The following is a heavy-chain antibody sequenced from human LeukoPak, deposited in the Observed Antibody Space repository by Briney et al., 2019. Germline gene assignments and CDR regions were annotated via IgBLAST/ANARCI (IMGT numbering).Heavy chain of an antibody. Sequence: GGSLRLSCAASGFTFSSYAMSWVRQAPGKGLEWVSAISGSGGSTYYADSVKGRFTISRDNSKNTLYLQMNSLRAKDTAVYYCAKDRVYCGGDCHDAFDIWGQGTMVTVSS. V-gene: IGHV3-23*01. CDR2: ISGSGGST. CDR3: AKDRVYCGGDCHDAFDI. CDR1: GFTFSSYA. J-gene: IGHJ3*02. D-gene: IGHD2-21*02.